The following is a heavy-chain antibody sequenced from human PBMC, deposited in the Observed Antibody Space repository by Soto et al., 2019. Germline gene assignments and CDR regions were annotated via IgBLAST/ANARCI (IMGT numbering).Heavy chain of an antibody. Sequence: SETLSLTCAVYGGSFSGYYWSWIRQPPGKGLEWIGEINHSGSTNYNPSLKSRVTISVDTSKNQFSLKLSSVTAADTAVYYCARGSLVLRYFDWLSFPKGFQHWGQGTLVTVSS. CDR1: GGSFSGYY. D-gene: IGHD3-9*01. J-gene: IGHJ1*01. CDR2: INHSGST. CDR3: ARGSLVLRYFDWLSFPKGFQH. V-gene: IGHV4-34*01.